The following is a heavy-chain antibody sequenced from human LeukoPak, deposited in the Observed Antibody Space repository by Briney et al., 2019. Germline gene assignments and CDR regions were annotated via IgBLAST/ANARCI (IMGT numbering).Heavy chain of an antibody. Sequence: SETLSLTCTVSGGSISSYYWSWIRQPPGKGLEWIGYIYYSGSTNYNPSLKSRVTISVDTSKNQFSLKLSSVTAADTAVYYCARGGPGDSSSWYSSGYYYYYMDVWGKGTTVTISS. J-gene: IGHJ6*03. V-gene: IGHV4-59*01. D-gene: IGHD6-13*01. CDR1: GGSISSYY. CDR3: ARGGPGDSSSWYSSGYYYYYMDV. CDR2: IYYSGST.